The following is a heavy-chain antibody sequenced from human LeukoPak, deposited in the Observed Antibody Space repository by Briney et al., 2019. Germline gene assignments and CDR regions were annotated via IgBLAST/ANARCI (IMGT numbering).Heavy chain of an antibody. CDR2: ISSSSSYI. CDR1: GFTFSSHS. CDR3: ARDRIPGGAAFDY. V-gene: IGHV3-21*01. Sequence: GGSLGLSCAASGFTFSSHSMNWVRQAPGKGLEWVSSISSSSSYIYYADSVKGRFTISRDNAKNSLYLQMNSLRAEDTAVYYCARDRIPGGAAFDYWGQGTLVTVSS. D-gene: IGHD2-15*01. J-gene: IGHJ4*02.